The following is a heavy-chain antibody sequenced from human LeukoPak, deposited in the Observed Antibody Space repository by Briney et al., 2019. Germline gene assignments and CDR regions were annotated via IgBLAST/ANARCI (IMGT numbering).Heavy chain of an antibody. CDR2: IYYSGST. Sequence: PSGTLSLTCTVSGGSISSGDYYWSWIRQPPGKGLEWIGYIYYSGSTYYNPSLKSRVTISVDTSKNQFSLKLSSVTAADTAVYYRARAYDFWSGYYPYFDYWGQGTLVTVSS. CDR3: ARAYDFWSGYYPYFDY. D-gene: IGHD3-3*01. V-gene: IGHV4-30-4*08. J-gene: IGHJ4*02. CDR1: GGSISSGDYY.